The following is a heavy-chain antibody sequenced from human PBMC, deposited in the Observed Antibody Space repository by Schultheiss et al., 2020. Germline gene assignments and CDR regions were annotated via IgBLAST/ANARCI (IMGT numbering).Heavy chain of an antibody. CDR2: INHSGST. Sequence: SETLSLTCTVSGGSISSGGYYWSWIRQHPGKGLEWIGEINHSGSTNYNPSLKSRVTISVDTSKNQFSLKLSSVTAADTAVYYCARSEYSSSWYPPFDYWGQGTLVTVSS. V-gene: IGHV4-39*07. J-gene: IGHJ4*02. D-gene: IGHD6-13*01. CDR3: ARSEYSSSWYPPFDY. CDR1: GGSISSGGYY.